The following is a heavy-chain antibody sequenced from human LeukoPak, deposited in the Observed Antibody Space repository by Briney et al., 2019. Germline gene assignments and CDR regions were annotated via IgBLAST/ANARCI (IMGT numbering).Heavy chain of an antibody. D-gene: IGHD2-15*01. CDR1: GFTFDDYA. CDR2: ISWNSGSI. J-gene: IGHJ3*02. V-gene: IGHV3-9*01. Sequence: AGGSLRLSCAASGFTFDDYAMHWVRQAPGKGLEWVSGISWNSGSIGYADSVKGRFTISRDNAKNSLYLQMNSLRAEDTAVYYCAKEWSAFDIWGQGTMVTVSS. CDR3: AKEWSAFDI.